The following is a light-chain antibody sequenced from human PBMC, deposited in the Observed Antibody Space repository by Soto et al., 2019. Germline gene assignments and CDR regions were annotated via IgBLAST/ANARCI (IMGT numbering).Light chain of an antibody. V-gene: IGKV1-33*01. CDR1: QGISTY. CDR3: QRYADVPLT. Sequence: DIQMTQSPSSLSASVGDSVTITCQASQGISTYVNWYQQKAGKAPKILIYDTSNLEPGVPSRFSGSRSGTHFTFTITSLQPEDFATYYCQRYADVPLTFGGGTKVDIK. J-gene: IGKJ4*01. CDR2: DTS.